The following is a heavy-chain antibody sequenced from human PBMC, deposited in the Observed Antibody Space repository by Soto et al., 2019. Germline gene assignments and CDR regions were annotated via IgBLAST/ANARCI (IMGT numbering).Heavy chain of an antibody. V-gene: IGHV1-69*13. CDR3: ASRYGVVAATRYYFDY. Sequence: VASVKVSCKASGGTFSSYAISWVRQAPGQGLEWMGGIIPIFGTANYAQKFQGRVTITADESTSPAYMELSSLRSEDTAVYYCASRYGVVAATRYYFDYWGQGTLVTVSS. CDR1: GGTFSSYA. D-gene: IGHD2-15*01. J-gene: IGHJ4*02. CDR2: IIPIFGTA.